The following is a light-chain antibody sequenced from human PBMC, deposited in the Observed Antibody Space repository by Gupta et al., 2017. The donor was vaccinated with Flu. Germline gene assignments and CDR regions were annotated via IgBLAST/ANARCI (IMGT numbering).Light chain of an antibody. CDR3: QQCSTFPLT. CDR1: HSISTS. Sequence: GDRVTITCRASHSISTSLAWYQHKPGKAPKLLIYWASTLQPGVPSRFSGSGSGTEFTLTITTLQADDFATYFRQQCSTFPLTFGGGTKVDIQ. V-gene: IGKV1-5*03. J-gene: IGKJ4*01. CDR2: WAS.